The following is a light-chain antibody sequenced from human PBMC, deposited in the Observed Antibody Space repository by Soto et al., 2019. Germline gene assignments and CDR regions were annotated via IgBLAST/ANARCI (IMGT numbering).Light chain of an antibody. J-gene: IGLJ1*01. CDR3: QSYDSSLSAYV. CDR1: SSNIGAGYD. V-gene: IGLV1-40*01. Sequence: SVLTQPPSVSGAPGQRVTISCTGSSSNIGAGYDVHWYQQLPGTAPKLLIFRNNNRPPGVPDRFSGSKSGTSASLAITGLQAEDEADYYCQSYDSSLSAYVFATGTKVTVL. CDR2: RNN.